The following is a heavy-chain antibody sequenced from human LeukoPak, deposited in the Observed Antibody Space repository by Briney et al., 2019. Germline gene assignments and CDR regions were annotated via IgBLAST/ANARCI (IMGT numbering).Heavy chain of an antibody. D-gene: IGHD3-16*01. Sequence: GGSLRLSCAASGFTFSSDWMTWVRQAPEKGLEWVANIKYDGSEIYYVDSVKGRFTISRDNAKNSLYLQMNSLRDEDTAVYYCARYRRGGLYYFDYWGQGTLVTVSS. J-gene: IGHJ4*02. CDR1: GFTFSSDW. CDR2: IKYDGSEI. CDR3: ARYRRGGLYYFDY. V-gene: IGHV3-7*01.